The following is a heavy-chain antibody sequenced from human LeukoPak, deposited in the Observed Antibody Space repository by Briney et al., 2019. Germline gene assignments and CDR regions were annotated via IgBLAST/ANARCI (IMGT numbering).Heavy chain of an antibody. CDR2: IWYGGSNK. CDR3: ARGTSRTSYYMDV. Sequence: PGGSLRLSCAASGFTFSSYGMHWVRQAPGKGLEWVAVIWYGGSNKYYADSVKGRFTISRDNAKKSLYVQMNSLRAEDTAVYYCARGTSRTSYYMDVWGKGTTVTVSS. D-gene: IGHD1-7*01. V-gene: IGHV3-33*08. J-gene: IGHJ6*03. CDR1: GFTFSSYG.